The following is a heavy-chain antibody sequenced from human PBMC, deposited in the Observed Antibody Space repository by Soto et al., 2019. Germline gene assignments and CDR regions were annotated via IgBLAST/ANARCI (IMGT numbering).Heavy chain of an antibody. J-gene: IGHJ4*03. V-gene: IGHV4-61*01. D-gene: IGHD6-13*01. CDR3: ARELLVTRYFDY. Sequence: SETLSLTCTDSGGSVSSGNFYWSWIRQPPGKGLEWIGDIYYNGNTKYNPSLKSRVTISMDKSKNQFSLKVSSVTAADTAVYYCARELLVTRYFDYWGQGTLVTVSS. CDR2: IYYNGNT. CDR1: GGSVSSGNFY.